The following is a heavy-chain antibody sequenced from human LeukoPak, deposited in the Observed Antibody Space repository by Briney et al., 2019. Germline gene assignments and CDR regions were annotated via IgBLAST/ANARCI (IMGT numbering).Heavy chain of an antibody. CDR3: AKDIVATIRGGGYSYGYGY. Sequence: HPGGSLRLSCAASGFTFSSYGMSWVRQAPGKGLEWVSIISGSGGSTYYADSVKGRFTISRDNSKNTLYLQMNSLRAEDTAVYYCAKDIVATIRGGGYSYGYGYWGQGTLVTVSS. V-gene: IGHV3-23*01. J-gene: IGHJ4*02. D-gene: IGHD5-18*01. CDR1: GFTFSSYG. CDR2: ISGSGGST.